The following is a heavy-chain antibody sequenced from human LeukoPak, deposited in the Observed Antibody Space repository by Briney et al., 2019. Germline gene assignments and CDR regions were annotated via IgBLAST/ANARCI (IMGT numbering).Heavy chain of an antibody. CDR1: GGTFSSYA. Sequence: RRASVKVSCKASGGTFSSYAISWVRQAPGQGLEWMGGIIPIFGTANYAQKFQGRVTITTDESTSTAYMELSSLRSEDTAVYYCAREAAAGTTDNYFDYWGQGTLVTVSS. D-gene: IGHD6-13*01. CDR3: AREAAAGTTDNYFDY. CDR2: IIPIFGTA. V-gene: IGHV1-69*05. J-gene: IGHJ4*02.